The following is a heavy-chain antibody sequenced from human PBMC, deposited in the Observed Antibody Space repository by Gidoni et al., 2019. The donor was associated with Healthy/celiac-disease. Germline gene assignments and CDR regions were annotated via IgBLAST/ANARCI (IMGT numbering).Heavy chain of an antibody. CDR2: IYTSGSP. D-gene: IGHD3-9*01. CDR1: GGSISSGSYS. V-gene: IGHV4-61*02. J-gene: IGHJ5*02. CDR3: ARDILTGYLGGFDP. Sequence: QVQLQESGPGLVKPSQTLSLTCTVSGGSISSGSYSWSWIRQPAGKGLEWIGRIYTSGSPNYNPSLKSRVTISVDTSKNQFSLKLSSVTAADTAVYYCARDILTGYLGGFDPWGQGTLVTVSS.